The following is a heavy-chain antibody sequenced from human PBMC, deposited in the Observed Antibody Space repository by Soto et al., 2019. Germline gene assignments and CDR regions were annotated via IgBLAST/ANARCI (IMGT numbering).Heavy chain of an antibody. V-gene: IGHV1-69*02. CDR3: ATNYGSGSTHFDY. D-gene: IGHD3-10*01. Sequence: ASVKVSCKASRGILNYNTLSWVRQAPGQGLEWLGRVIPMVEMSSYAQKFQGRVTITADKSTSTVYMVLTNLRSEDTAVYFCATNYGSGSTHFDYWGQGTLVTVSS. CDR2: VIPMVEMS. J-gene: IGHJ4*02. CDR1: RGILNYNT.